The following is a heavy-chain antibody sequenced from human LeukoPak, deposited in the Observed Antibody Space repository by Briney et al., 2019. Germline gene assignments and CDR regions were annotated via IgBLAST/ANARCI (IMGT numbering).Heavy chain of an antibody. CDR1: GFTFRSYC. V-gene: IGHV3-7*01. CDR2: INQGGSVQ. J-gene: IGHJ4*02. CDR3: ARVEYSGWNLEY. D-gene: IGHD5-12*01. Sequence: PGGSLRLSCAASGFTFRSYCVSWVRQAPGKGLEWVANINQGGSVQYYMDSVKGRFTISRDDAKNSLYVQMNSLRDEDTAVYYCARVEYSGWNLEYWGQGTLVTVSS.